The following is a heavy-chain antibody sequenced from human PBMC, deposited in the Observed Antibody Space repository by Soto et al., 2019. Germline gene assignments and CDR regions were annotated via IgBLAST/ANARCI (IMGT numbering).Heavy chain of an antibody. CDR2: ISYDGSNK. CDR1: GFTFSNYG. CDR3: AKEALELPYAMDV. J-gene: IGHJ6*02. Sequence: LRLSCAASGFTFSNYGIHWVRQTPGKGLEWVAVISYDGSNKYYADSVKGRFTISRDNSKNTLDLQMNSLRAEDTAIYFCAKEALELPYAMDVWGQGTTVTVYS. D-gene: IGHD1-7*01. V-gene: IGHV3-30*18.